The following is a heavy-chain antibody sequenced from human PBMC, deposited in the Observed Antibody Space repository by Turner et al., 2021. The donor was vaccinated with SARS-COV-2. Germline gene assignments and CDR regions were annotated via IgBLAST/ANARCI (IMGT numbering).Heavy chain of an antibody. V-gene: IGHV1-24*01. CDR1: GYTLTELS. Sequence: QARLVQSGAEVKKPGASVKVSCKITGYTLTELSMYWVRQAPGKGLEWMGGFDPEDGETIYAQNFQGRVTMTEDKSTDTAYLELSSLRSEDTAVYFCATGYQLRVNWFDPWGQGTLVTVSS. D-gene: IGHD2-2*01. CDR2: FDPEDGET. CDR3: ATGYQLRVNWFDP. J-gene: IGHJ5*02.